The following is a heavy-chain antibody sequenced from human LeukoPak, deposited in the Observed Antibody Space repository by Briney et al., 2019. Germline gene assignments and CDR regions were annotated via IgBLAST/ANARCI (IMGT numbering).Heavy chain of an antibody. D-gene: IGHD6-13*01. CDR1: GGTFSSYA. Sequence: SVKVSCKASGGTFSSYAISWVRQALGQGLEWMGGIIPIFGTANYAQKFQGRVTITTDESTSTAYMELSSLRSEDTAVYYCARVAAAHFDPWGQGTLVTVSS. CDR2: IIPIFGTA. V-gene: IGHV1-69*05. J-gene: IGHJ5*02. CDR3: ARVAAAHFDP.